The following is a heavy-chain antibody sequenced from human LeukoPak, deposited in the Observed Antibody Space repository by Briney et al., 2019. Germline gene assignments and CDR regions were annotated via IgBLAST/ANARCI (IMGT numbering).Heavy chain of an antibody. Sequence: SETLSLTCTVSGGSISSYYWSWIRQPPGKGLEWIGYIYYSGSTNYNPSLKSRVTISVDTSKNQFSLKLSSVTAADTAVYYCARHGITIFGVDPGAFDPWGQGTLVTVSS. V-gene: IGHV4-59*08. CDR2: IYYSGST. CDR3: ARHGITIFGVDPGAFDP. D-gene: IGHD3-3*01. J-gene: IGHJ5*02. CDR1: GGSISSYY.